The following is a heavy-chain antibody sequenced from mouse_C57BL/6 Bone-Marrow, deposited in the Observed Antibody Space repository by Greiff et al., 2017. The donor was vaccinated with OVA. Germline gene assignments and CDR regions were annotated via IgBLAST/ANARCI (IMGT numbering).Heavy chain of an antibody. V-gene: IGHV8-12*01. CDR3: ARGESYGTKGYYAMGY. J-gene: IGHJ4*01. D-gene: IGHD1-1*01. Sequence: QVTLKVSGPGLLQSSQTLSLTCSFSGFSLNTSNMGVSWIRQPSGKGLEWLAHIYWDDDRRYNPSLKSRITITKHTSRNQVFLKITSVDTADTATCYCARGESYGTKGYYAMGYWGQGTSVTVSS. CDR1: GFSLNTSNMG. CDR2: IYWDDDR.